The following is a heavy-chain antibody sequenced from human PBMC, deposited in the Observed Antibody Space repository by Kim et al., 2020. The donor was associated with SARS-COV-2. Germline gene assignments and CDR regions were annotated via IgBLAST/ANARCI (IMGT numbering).Heavy chain of an antibody. CDR3: AKDHYYDILTGYHYGMDV. J-gene: IGHJ6*02. D-gene: IGHD3-9*01. CDR2: ISYDGSNK. V-gene: IGHV3-30*18. CDR1: GFTFSSYG. Sequence: GGSLRLSCAASGFTFSSYGMHWVRQAPGKGLEWVAVISYDGSNKYYADSVKGRFTISRDNSKNTLYLQMNSLRAEDTAVYYCAKDHYYDILTGYHYGMDVWGQGTTVTVSS.